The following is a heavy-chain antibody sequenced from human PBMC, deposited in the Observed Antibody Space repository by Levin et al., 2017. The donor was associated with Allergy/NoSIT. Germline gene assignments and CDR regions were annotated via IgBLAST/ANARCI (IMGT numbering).Heavy chain of an antibody. CDR3: ARSASGYYDSSGYRPPGAFDI. J-gene: IGHJ3*02. D-gene: IGHD3-22*01. CDR2: MNPNSGNT. CDR1: GYTFSTYD. V-gene: IGHV1-8*01. Sequence: ASVKVSCKASGYTFSTYDINWVRQATGQGLEWMGWMNPNSGNTGYALKFQGRVTMTRDTSISTAYMELSSLKSEDTAVYYCARSASGYYDSSGYRPPGAFDIWGQGTMVTVSS.